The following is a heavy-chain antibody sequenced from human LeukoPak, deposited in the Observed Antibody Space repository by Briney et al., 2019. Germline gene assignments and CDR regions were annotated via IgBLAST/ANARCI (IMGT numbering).Heavy chain of an antibody. Sequence: PSETLSLTCTVSGGPISSGGYYWSWIRQHAGKGLEWIGYIYYSGSTYYNPSLKSRVTISVDTSKNQFSLKLSSVTAADTAVYYCAREDFGYYFDYWGQGTLVTVSS. CDR1: GGPISSGGYY. CDR3: AREDFGYYFDY. D-gene: IGHD3-10*01. CDR2: IYYSGST. V-gene: IGHV4-31*03. J-gene: IGHJ4*02.